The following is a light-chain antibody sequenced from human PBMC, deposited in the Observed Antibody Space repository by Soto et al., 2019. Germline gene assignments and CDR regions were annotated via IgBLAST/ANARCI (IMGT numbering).Light chain of an antibody. V-gene: IGKV3-11*01. CDR2: DAS. Sequence: EIVLTQSPATLSLSPGERATLSCRTSQSVSSYLAWYQQKPGQAPRLLIYDASNRATGIPARFSGSGSGTDFNLTISSLEPEDFAVYYCHQRSNWLRTFGQGTKLEIK. CDR3: HQRSNWLRT. J-gene: IGKJ2*01. CDR1: QSVSSY.